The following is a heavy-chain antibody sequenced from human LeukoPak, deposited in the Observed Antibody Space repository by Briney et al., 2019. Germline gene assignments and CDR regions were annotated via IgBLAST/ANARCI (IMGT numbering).Heavy chain of an antibody. CDR3: ARRGHARHIVVVVAATKANWFDP. J-gene: IGHJ5*02. Sequence: PGGSLRLSCVASGFTFRNYLTSWLRQTPGKGLEWVANINEDETERYYVASVEGRFTVSRDNGKNSLYLQMNGLRAEDSAVFYCARRGHARHIVVVVAATKANWFDPWGQGTLVTVSS. CDR2: INEDETER. CDR1: GFTFRNYL. V-gene: IGHV3-7*01. D-gene: IGHD2-15*01.